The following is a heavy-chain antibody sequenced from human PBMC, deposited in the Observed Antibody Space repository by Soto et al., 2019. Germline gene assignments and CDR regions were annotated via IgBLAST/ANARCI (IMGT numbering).Heavy chain of an antibody. V-gene: IGHV3-30-3*01. J-gene: IGHJ4*02. CDR3: ASEERGICYYVESQCACDY. D-gene: IGHD2-15*01. Sequence: GGSLRLSCAASGFTFSSYAMHWVRQAPGKGLEWVAVISYDGSNKYYADSVKGRFTISRDNSKNKLYLQMNSLRAEDTAVYYWASEERGICYYVESQCACDYCGQRILVTVSS. CDR2: ISYDGSNK. CDR1: GFTFSSYA.